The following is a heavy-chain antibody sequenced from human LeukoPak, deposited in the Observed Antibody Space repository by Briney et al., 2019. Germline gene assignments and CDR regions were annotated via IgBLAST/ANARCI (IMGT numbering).Heavy chain of an antibody. J-gene: IGHJ4*02. D-gene: IGHD3-10*01. CDR1: GFTVSNCW. CDR2: MKPDGSEK. V-gene: IGHV3-7*01. CDR3: TRDTFGARDS. Sequence: PGGSLRLSCAASGFTVSNCWMSWVRQAPGKGLEWVANMKPDGSEKNYVDSVRGRFTISRDNAKNTLYLQMNSLRAEDTAVYYCTRDTFGARDSWGQGTLVTVSS.